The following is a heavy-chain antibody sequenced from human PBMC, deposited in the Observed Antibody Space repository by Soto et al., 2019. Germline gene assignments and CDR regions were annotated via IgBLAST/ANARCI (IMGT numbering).Heavy chain of an antibody. CDR3: ATSPAYSSSWFPFQH. CDR2: IYSGGST. J-gene: IGHJ1*01. D-gene: IGHD6-13*01. Sequence: GGSLRLSCVASGFTVSSNYMYWVRQAPGKGLEWVSVIYSGGSTFYADSVKGRFTLSRDNSKNTLYLQMNRLRAEDTAVYYCATSPAYSSSWFPFQHWGQGTLVTVSS. CDR1: GFTVSSNY. V-gene: IGHV3-53*01.